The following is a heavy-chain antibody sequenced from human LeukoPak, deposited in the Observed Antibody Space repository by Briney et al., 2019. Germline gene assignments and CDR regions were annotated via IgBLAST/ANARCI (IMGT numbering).Heavy chain of an antibody. CDR3: TPDLMDV. CDR1: GFTFSNAW. V-gene: IGHV3-15*01. J-gene: IGHJ6*04. Sequence: GSLRLSCVASGFTFSNAWMSWVRQAPGKGLEWVGRIKSKVDGGAVDYAAPVQGRSTISRDDSKNTQYLEMNSLKTEDTAIYYCTPDLMDVWGKGTTVTVSS. CDR2: IKSKVDGGAV.